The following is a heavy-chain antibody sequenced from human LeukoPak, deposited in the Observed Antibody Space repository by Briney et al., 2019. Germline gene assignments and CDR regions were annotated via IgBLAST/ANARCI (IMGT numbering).Heavy chain of an antibody. CDR1: GGTFSNYD. CDR3: ARRATFDRGNGIYYDYYMDV. CDR2: IIPSFSTV. Sequence: RASVKLSCKASGGTFSNYDMSWVRQAPGQGLEWMGEIIPSFSTVYYAQTLKGRVTITADESTSTAYMQLNSLRSEDTAVYYCARRATFDRGNGIYYDYYMDVWGKGTTVTVS. V-gene: IGHV1-69*13. D-gene: IGHD2-8*01. J-gene: IGHJ6*03.